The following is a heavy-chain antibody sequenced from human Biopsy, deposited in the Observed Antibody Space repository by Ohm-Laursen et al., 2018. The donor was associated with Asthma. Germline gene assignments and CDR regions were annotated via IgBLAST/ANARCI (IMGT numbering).Heavy chain of an antibody. CDR2: NIPIFGTA. Sequence: GASVKVSCKTSGYTFIGYHIHWVRQAPGQGLEWMGGNIPIFGTANYAQKFQGRVTITADESTSAAYMELSSLRSEDTAVYYCARHPYVDGSDNYYYRGNDYYLGMDVWGQGTTVTVSS. V-gene: IGHV1-69*13. D-gene: IGHD3-10*01. CDR3: ARHPYVDGSDNYYYRGNDYYLGMDV. J-gene: IGHJ6*02. CDR1: GYTFIGYH.